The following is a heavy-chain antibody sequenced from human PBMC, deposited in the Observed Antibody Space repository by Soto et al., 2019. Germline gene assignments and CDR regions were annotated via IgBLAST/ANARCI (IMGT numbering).Heavy chain of an antibody. CDR1: GFSLGTFGVV. CDR2: IYWNDDK. CDR3: AYRNGVTTVRGVIITTSGIDWFDP. J-gene: IGHJ5*02. V-gene: IGHV2-5*01. D-gene: IGHD3-10*01. Sequence: QITLKESGPTLVKPTQTLTLTCTVSGFSLGTFGVVVGWIRQPPGKALEWLALIYWNDDKRYSPSLKSRLSITKATSTTPVVMTMTNMAPVDKATYYCAYRNGVTTVRGVIITTSGIDWFDPWGQGTLVTVYS.